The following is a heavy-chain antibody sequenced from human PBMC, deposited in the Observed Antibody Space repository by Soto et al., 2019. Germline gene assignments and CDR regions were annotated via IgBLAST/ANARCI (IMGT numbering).Heavy chain of an antibody. Sequence: GGSLRLSCAASGFTFSSYAMSWVRQAPGKGLEWVSAISGSGGSTYYADSVKGRFTTSRDNSKNTLYLQMNSLRAEDTAVYYCAALLVTDIVVVGSSMDVWGQGTTVTVSS. CDR2: ISGSGGST. V-gene: IGHV3-23*01. CDR1: GFTFSSYA. J-gene: IGHJ6*02. D-gene: IGHD2-15*01. CDR3: AALLVTDIVVVGSSMDV.